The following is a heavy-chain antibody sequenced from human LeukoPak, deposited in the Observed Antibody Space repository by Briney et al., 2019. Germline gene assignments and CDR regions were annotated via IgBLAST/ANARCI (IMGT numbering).Heavy chain of an antibody. CDR2: ISSNGGST. D-gene: IGHD1-26*01. Sequence: GGSLRLSCSASGFTFSRYAMHWVRQAPGKGLEYVSAISSNGGSTYYADSVKGRFTISRDNAKNSLYLQMNSLRDDDTAVYYCARKLVGAAGAAFDIWGQGTMVTVSS. J-gene: IGHJ3*02. CDR3: ARKLVGAAGAAFDI. V-gene: IGHV3-64*04. CDR1: GFTFSRYA.